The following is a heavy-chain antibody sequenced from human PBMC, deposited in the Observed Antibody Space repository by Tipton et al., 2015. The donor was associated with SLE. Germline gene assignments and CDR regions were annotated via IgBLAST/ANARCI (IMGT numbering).Heavy chain of an antibody. V-gene: IGHV4-34*01. J-gene: IGHJ4*02. D-gene: IGHD2-2*01. CDR1: GGSISSYY. CDR2: INHSGST. Sequence: LRLSCTVSGGSISSYYWSWIRQPPGKGLEWIGEINHSGSTNYNPSLKSRVTISVDTSKNQFSLKLSSVTAADTAVYYCARANIVVVPAALDYWGQGTLVTVSS. CDR3: ARANIVVVPAALDY.